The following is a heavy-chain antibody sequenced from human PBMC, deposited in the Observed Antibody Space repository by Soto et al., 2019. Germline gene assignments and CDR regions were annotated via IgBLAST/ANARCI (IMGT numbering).Heavy chain of an antibody. D-gene: IGHD6-19*01. V-gene: IGHV6-1*01. CDR3: ARGTQTGYSSGWYYFDY. J-gene: IGHJ4*02. Sequence: QVQLQQSGPGLVKPSQTLSLTCAISGDSVSSNSAAWNWIRQSPSRGLEWLGRTYYRSKWYNDYAVSVKSRITINPDTSKNQFSLQLNSVTPEDTAVYYCARGTQTGYSSGWYYFDYWGQGTLVTVSS. CDR2: TYYRSKWYN. CDR1: GDSVSSNSAA.